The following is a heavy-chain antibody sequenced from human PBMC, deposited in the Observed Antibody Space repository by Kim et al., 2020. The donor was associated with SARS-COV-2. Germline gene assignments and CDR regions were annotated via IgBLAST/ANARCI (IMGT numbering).Heavy chain of an antibody. Sequence: GGSLRLSCAASGFTFSSYGMHWVRQAPGKGLEWVAVISYDGSNKYYADSVKGRFTISRDNSKNTLYLQMNSLRAEDTAVYYCAKFAGGEAADGYGMDVWGQGTTVTVSS. D-gene: IGHD6-25*01. CDR2: ISYDGSNK. CDR1: GFTFSSYG. J-gene: IGHJ6*02. V-gene: IGHV3-30*18. CDR3: AKFAGGEAADGYGMDV.